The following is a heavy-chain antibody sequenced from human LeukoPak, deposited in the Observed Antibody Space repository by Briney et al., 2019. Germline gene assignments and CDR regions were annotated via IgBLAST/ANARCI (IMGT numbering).Heavy chain of an antibody. J-gene: IGHJ5*02. D-gene: IGHD2-2*01. V-gene: IGHV3-9*01. CDR1: GFTFDDYA. CDR3: ARGTKIVVVPAARSRVNWFDP. CDR2: ISWNSGSI. Sequence: PGGSLRLSCAASGFTFDDYAMHWVRQAPGKGLEWVSGISWNSGSIGYADSVKGRFTISRDNSKNTLYLQMNSLRAEDTAVYYCARGTKIVVVPAARSRVNWFDPWGQGTLVTVSS.